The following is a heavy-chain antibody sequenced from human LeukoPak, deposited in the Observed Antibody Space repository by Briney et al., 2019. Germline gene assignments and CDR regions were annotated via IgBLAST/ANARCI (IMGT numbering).Heavy chain of an antibody. CDR1: GGSFSGYY. CDR3: AIGFTFGGVIVWKFKY. D-gene: IGHD3-16*02. J-gene: IGHJ4*01. V-gene: IGHV4-34*01. CDR2: INHSGST. Sequence: SETLSLTCAVYGGSFSGYYWSWIRQPPGKGLEWIGEINHSGSTNYNPSLKSRVTISVDTSKNQFSLKLSSVTAADTAVYYCAIGFTFGGVIVWKFKYWGHRNLVTVSS.